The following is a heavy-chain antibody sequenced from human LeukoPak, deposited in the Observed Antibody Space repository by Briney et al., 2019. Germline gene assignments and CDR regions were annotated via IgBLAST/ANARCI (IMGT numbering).Heavy chain of an antibody. CDR1: GVSISSVPYY. V-gene: IGHV4-31*03. CDR3: ARDKGDYFYYGLDV. D-gene: IGHD5-24*01. Sequence: SQTLSLTCSVSGVSISSVPYYWTWIRQHPGKGLEWIGYIYYSGSTYYNPSLESRVTISVDMSKNQFSLKLSSMTAADTAVYYCARDKGDYFYYGLDVWGKGTTVTVSS. CDR2: IYYSGST. J-gene: IGHJ6*04.